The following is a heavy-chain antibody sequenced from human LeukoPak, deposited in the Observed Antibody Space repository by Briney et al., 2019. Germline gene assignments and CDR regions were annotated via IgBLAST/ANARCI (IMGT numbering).Heavy chain of an antibody. CDR1: GASISRDY. V-gene: IGHV4-59*01. Sequence: SETLSLTCTVSGASISRDYWTWIRQPPGKGLEWIGYIYNGGSTTYSPSLNSRVTISLDTSNNQVSLRLSSVTAADTAVYYCAKGGTYGGGADYWGQGTLVTVSS. CDR3: AKGGTYGGGADY. J-gene: IGHJ4*02. CDR2: IYNGGST. D-gene: IGHD1-26*01.